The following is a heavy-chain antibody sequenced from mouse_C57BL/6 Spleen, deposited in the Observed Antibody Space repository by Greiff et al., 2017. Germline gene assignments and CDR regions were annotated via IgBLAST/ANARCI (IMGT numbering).Heavy chain of an antibody. J-gene: IGHJ3*01. CDR1: GYTFTSYW. CDR3: ASAEDSAGYGFAY. CDR2: IYPGSGST. V-gene: IGHV1-55*01. Sequence: VQLQQPGAELVKPGASVKMSCKASGYTFTSYWITWVKQRPGQGLEWIGDIYPGSGSTNYNEKFKSKATLTVATSSSTAYMQLSSLTSEDSAVYYWASAEDSAGYGFAYWGQGTLVTVAA. D-gene: IGHD3-2*02.